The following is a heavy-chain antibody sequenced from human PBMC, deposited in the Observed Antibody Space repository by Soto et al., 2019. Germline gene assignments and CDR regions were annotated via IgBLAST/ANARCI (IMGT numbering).Heavy chain of an antibody. CDR3: ARYRSHYVGKDL. CDR1: GYSFTPYG. V-gene: IGHV1-18*01. CDR2: ISAFNGQT. D-gene: IGHD3-10*01. J-gene: IGHJ4*02. Sequence: ASVKVSCPTSGYSFTPYGISWVRRAPGQGLQWMGWISAFNGQTKSAQKVQGRVTMTTDTSTSTVYMELRNLRSDDTAIYYGARYRSHYVGKDLCGQGTRVTVAS.